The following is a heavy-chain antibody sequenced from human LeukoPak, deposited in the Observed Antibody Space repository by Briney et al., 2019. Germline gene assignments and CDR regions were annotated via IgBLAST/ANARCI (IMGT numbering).Heavy chain of an antibody. V-gene: IGHV3-7*01. CDR2: IKQDGSEK. D-gene: IGHD3-22*01. J-gene: IGHJ4*02. CDR3: AREEPPITMIVAPYDY. Sequence: GGSLRLSCAASGFTFSSYWMSWVRQAPGKGLEWVANIKQDGSEKYYVDSVKGRFTISRDNAKNSLYLQMNSLRAEDTAVYYCAREEPPITMIVAPYDYWGQGTLVTVSS. CDR1: GFTFSSYW.